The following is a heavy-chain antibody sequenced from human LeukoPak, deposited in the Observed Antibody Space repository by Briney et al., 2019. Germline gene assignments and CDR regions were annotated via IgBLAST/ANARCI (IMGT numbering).Heavy chain of an antibody. D-gene: IGHD1-26*01. CDR1: GFIFSDYA. CDR3: ARNTDYYLYYFDY. V-gene: IGHV3-30*01. CDR2: ISSDGSDK. J-gene: IGHJ4*02. Sequence: GGSLRLSCAASGFIFSDYAMHWVRQAPGKGLEWVAVISSDGSDKYYADSGEGRFTISKDNSKNTLYLLMNSLGAEDTAVYYCARNTDYYLYYFDYWGQGTLVTVSS.